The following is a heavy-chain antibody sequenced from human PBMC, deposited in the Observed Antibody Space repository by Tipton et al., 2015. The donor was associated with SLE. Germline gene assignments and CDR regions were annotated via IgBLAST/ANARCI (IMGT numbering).Heavy chain of an antibody. J-gene: IGHJ4*02. CDR2: IYYSGST. CDR1: GGSISSSSYY. Sequence: TLSLTCTVSGGSISSSSYYWGWIRQPPGKGLEWIGSIYYSGSTYYNPSLKSRVTISVDTSKNQFSLKLSSVTAADTAVYYCARLEQGGIREWFRDWGQGTLVTVSS. D-gene: IGHD3-3*01. CDR3: ARLEQGGIREWFRD. V-gene: IGHV4-39*07.